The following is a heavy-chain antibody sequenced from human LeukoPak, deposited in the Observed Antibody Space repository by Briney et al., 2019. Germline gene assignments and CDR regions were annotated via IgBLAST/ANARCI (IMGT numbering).Heavy chain of an antibody. CDR2: INHGGST. D-gene: IGHD2/OR15-2a*01. CDR3: ARRIVHYYFDY. V-gene: IGHV4-34*01. CDR1: GGSFSGYY. J-gene: IGHJ4*02. Sequence: PSETLSLTCAVYGGSFSGYYWSWLPQPPGKGLEWIGEINHGGSTNYNPSLKSRVTISVDTSKNQFSLKLSSVTAADTAVYYCARRIVHYYFDYWAREPWLPSPQ.